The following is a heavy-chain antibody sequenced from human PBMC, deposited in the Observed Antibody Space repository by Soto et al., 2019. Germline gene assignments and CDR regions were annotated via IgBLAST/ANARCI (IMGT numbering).Heavy chain of an antibody. CDR1: GFTFSSYW. CDR2: IKQDGTET. J-gene: IGHJ4*02. CDR3: VTAVAGRGGFDY. Sequence: EVHLVESGGTLVQPGGSLRLSCAVSGFTFSSYWMSWVRRAPGQGLEWLANIKQDGTETYYVDSVKGRFTISRDNAENSLYLQLNSLRDEDTAVYYCVTAVAGRGGFDYWGQGTLVTVSS. D-gene: IGHD6-19*01. V-gene: IGHV3-7*01.